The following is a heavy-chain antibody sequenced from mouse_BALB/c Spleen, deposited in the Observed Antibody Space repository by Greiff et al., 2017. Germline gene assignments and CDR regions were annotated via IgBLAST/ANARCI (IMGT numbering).Heavy chain of an antibody. CDR1: GFSLTSYG. CDR3: ARKGYYGSSPAWFAY. CDR2: IWSGGST. J-gene: IGHJ3*01. D-gene: IGHD1-1*01. V-gene: IGHV2-2*02. Sequence: VQGVESGPGLVQPSQSLSITCTVSGFSLTSYGVHWVRQSPGKGLEWLGVIWSGGSTDYNAAFISRLSISKDNSKSQVFFKMNSLQANDTAIYYCARKGYYGSSPAWFAYWGQGTLVTVSA.